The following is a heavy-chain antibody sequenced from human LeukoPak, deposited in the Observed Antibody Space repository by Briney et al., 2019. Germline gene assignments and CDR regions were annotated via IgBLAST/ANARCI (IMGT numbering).Heavy chain of an antibody. CDR1: GYTFTGYY. D-gene: IGHD1-26*01. V-gene: IGHV1-2*02. J-gene: IGHJ3*02. CDR2: INPNSGCT. CDR3: ARGGFYGELHAFDI. Sequence: ASVKVSCKASGYTFTGYYMHWVRQAPGQGLEWMGWINPNSGCTNYAQKFQGRVTMTRDTSISTAYMELSRLRSDDTAVYYCARGGFYGELHAFDIWGQGTMVTVSS.